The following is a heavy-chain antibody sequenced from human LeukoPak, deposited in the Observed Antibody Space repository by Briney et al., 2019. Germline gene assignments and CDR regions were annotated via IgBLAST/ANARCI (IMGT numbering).Heavy chain of an antibody. CDR2: IYYSGST. J-gene: IGHJ4*02. Sequence: SETLSLTCTVSGGSISSSSYYWGWIRQPPGKGLEWIGSIYYSGSTYYNPSLKSRVTISVDTSKNQFSLKLSSVTAADTAVYYCARFSYYDSSGYFNSVDYWGQGTLVTVSS. CDR1: GGSISSSSYY. CDR3: ARFSYYDSSGYFNSVDY. D-gene: IGHD3-22*01. V-gene: IGHV4-39*07.